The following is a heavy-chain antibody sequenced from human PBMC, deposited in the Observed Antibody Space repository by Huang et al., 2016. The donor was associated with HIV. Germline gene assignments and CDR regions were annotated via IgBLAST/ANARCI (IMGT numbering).Heavy chain of an antibody. CDR1: GGSISSSSYY. D-gene: IGHD4-17*01. CDR2: IYYSGNG. CDR3: ASRTTVTTTSNYHYFYMDV. Sequence: QLQLQESGPGLVKPSETLSLTCTVSGGSISSSSYYWGWIRQSPGKGLEWIGSIYYSGNGYYNPAIKSLVTMSVDRSSNQFSLKMHAVTAADTAVYYCASRTTVTTTSNYHYFYMDVWGKGTTVIVSS. J-gene: IGHJ6*03. V-gene: IGHV4-39*01.